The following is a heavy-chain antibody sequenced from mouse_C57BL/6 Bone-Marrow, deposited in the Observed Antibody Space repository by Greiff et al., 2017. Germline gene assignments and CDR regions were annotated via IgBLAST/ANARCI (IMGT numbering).Heavy chain of an antibody. CDR1: GYTFTSYW. V-gene: IGHV1-55*01. CDR2: IYPGSGST. CDR3: ARGGGGPHY. Sequence: VQLQQSGAELVKPGASVKMSCKASGYTFTSYWLTWVKQRPGQGLEWIGDIYPGSGSTNYNEKFKSKATLTVDTSSSTAYMQLSSLTSEDSAVYYCARGGGGPHYWGQGTTLTVSS. J-gene: IGHJ2*01.